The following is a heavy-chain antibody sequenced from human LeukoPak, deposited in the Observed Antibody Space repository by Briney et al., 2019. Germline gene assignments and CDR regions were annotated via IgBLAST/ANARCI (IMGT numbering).Heavy chain of an antibody. CDR2: ISAYNGNT. CDR3: ARVPGGYSYGYNWFDP. CDR1: GGTFSSYA. Sequence: ASVKVSCKASGGTFSSYAISWVRQAPGQGLEWMGWISAYNGNTNYAQKLQGRVTMTTDTSTSTAYMELRSLRSDDTAVYYCARVPGGYSYGYNWFDPWGQGTLVTASS. J-gene: IGHJ5*02. V-gene: IGHV1-18*01. D-gene: IGHD5-18*01.